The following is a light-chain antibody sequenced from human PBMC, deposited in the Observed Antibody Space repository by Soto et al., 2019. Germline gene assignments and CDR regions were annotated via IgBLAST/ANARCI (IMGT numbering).Light chain of an antibody. J-gene: IGKJ1*01. CDR2: AAS. Sequence: PGERATLSCRASQSVDSRYLAWYQQKPGQAPRLLIYAASRRATGIPDRFIASGSGTDFTLTISRLEPEDFAVYYCQQYGSSLTWTFGQGTKVEIK. CDR1: QSVDSRY. CDR3: QQYGSSLTWT. V-gene: IGKV3-20*01.